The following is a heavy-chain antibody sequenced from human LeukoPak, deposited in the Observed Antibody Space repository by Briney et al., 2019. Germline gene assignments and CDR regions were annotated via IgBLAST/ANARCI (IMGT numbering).Heavy chain of an antibody. V-gene: IGHV5-51*01. CDR3: ARQNSIGAAVTDFDY. D-gene: IGHD4-11*01. J-gene: IGHJ4*02. CDR1: GYSFTSYW. Sequence: GESLKISCKGSGYSFTSYWIGWVRQMPGKGLGWMGIIYPGDSDTRYSPSFQGQVTISADKSISTAYLQWSSLKASDTAMYYCARQNSIGAAVTDFDYWGQGTLVTVSS. CDR2: IYPGDSDT.